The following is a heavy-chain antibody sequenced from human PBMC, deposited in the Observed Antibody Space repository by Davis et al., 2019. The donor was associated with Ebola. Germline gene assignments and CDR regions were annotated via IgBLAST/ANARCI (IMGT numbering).Heavy chain of an antibody. V-gene: IGHV1-2*04. Sequence: AASVKVSCKASGYTFTGFYIHWARQAPGQGLEWLGWINPNTGGTNLAQKFRGWVTLTRDTSISTAYLELQRLRSDDTAIYYCARVDSVNYPSLDYWGQGTLVTVSS. CDR3: ARVDSVNYPSLDY. CDR1: GYTFTGFY. J-gene: IGHJ4*02. CDR2: INPNTGGT. D-gene: IGHD1-7*01.